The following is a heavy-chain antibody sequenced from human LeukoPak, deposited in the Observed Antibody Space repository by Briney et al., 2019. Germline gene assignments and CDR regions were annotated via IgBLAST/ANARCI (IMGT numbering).Heavy chain of an antibody. CDR1: GDSVSSYY. CDR3: ALGYCINGVCYGLDY. V-gene: IGHV4-59*02. Sequence: PSETLSLTCTVSGDSVSSYYWSWIRQPPGKGPEWIGYIYYSGTTMYIPSLKSRVTISVDTSKKQFSLKLRSVTAADTAVYYCALGYCINGVCYGLDYWGQGTLVTVSS. CDR2: IYYSGTT. D-gene: IGHD2-8*01. J-gene: IGHJ4*02.